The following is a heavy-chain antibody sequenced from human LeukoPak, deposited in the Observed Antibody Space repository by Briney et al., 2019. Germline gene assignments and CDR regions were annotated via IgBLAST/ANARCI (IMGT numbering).Heavy chain of an antibody. V-gene: IGHV3-7*01. J-gene: IGHJ6*03. Sequence: GGSLRLSCAASGFTFSSYAMSWVRQAPGKGLEWVANIKQDGSEKYYVDSVKGRFTISRDNAKNSLYLQMNSLRAEDTAVYYCARVTIYDFWSGYYYYYYMDVWGKGTTVTVSS. CDR3: ARVTIYDFWSGYYYYYYMDV. D-gene: IGHD3-3*01. CDR1: GFTFSSYA. CDR2: IKQDGSEK.